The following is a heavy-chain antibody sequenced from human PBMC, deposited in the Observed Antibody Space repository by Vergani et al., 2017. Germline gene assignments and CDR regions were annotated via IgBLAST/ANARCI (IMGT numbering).Heavy chain of an antibody. D-gene: IGHD6-19*01. V-gene: IGHV4-59*01. Sequence: QVQLQESGPGLVKPSETLSLTCTVSGGSISSYYWSWIRQPPGKGLEWIGYIYYSGSTNYNPSLKSRVTISVDTSKNQFSLKLSSVTAADTAVYYCVGIAVAGHDAFDIWGQGTMVTVSS. CDR2: IYYSGST. CDR3: VGIAVAGHDAFDI. J-gene: IGHJ3*02. CDR1: GGSISSYY.